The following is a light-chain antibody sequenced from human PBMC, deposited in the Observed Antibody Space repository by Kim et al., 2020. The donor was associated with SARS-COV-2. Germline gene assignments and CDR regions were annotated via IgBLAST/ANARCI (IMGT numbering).Light chain of an antibody. CDR2: DAS. Sequence: DIQMTQSPSSLSASVGDRVTITCQASQDISNYLNWYQQKPGKAPKLLIYDASNLETGVPSRFSGSGSGTDFTFTISSLQPEDIATYYCQQYDNLLPLTFGRGTKVEI. J-gene: IGKJ4*01. CDR1: QDISNY. CDR3: QQYDNLLPLT. V-gene: IGKV1-33*01.